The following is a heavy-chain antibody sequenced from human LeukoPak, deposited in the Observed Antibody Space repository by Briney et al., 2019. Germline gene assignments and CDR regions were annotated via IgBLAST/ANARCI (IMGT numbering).Heavy chain of an antibody. Sequence: ASVKVSCKASGYTFTIYYILWVRQAPGQGLEWMGIINPSGGTTSYSQKFQGRDTMTRDTSTSIVYMELSSLRSEDTGVYYCARRQDYYSPGMVGWGQGTTVTDCS. J-gene: IGHJ6*02. V-gene: IGHV1-46*01. CDR2: INPSGGTT. CDR3: ARRQDYYSPGMVG. CDR1: GYTFTIYY.